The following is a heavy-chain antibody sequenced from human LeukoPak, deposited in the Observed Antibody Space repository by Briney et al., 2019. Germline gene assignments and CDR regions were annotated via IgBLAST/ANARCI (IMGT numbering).Heavy chain of an antibody. D-gene: IGHD7-27*01. V-gene: IGHV3-23*01. J-gene: IGHJ4*02. CDR1: GFTFSTYT. CDR2: IGNNGGGI. Sequence: GGPLRLSCAASGFTFSTYTMYWVRHPPGKRLEWVSIIGNNGGGIHYADSVRGRFTISRDNSKNALYLQMNSLRVEDTAVYYCAIDPNWGTHSWGQGVLVTVSS. CDR3: AIDPNWGTHS.